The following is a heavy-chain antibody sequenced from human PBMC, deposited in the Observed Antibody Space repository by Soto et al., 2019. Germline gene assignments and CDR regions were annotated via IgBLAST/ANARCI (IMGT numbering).Heavy chain of an antibody. CDR3: ARGQWSAVVVIPFDY. Sequence: ASAKVSCEACGYTFTSYYMHWVRQAPGQGLEWMGIINPSGGSTSYAQKFQGRVTMTRDTSTSTVYMELSSLGSEDTAVYYCARGQWSAVVVIPFDYWGQGTLVTVSS. V-gene: IGHV1-46*01. D-gene: IGHD3-22*01. J-gene: IGHJ4*02. CDR2: INPSGGST. CDR1: GYTFTSYY.